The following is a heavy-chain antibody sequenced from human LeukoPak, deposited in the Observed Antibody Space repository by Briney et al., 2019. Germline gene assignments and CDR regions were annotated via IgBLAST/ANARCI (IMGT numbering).Heavy chain of an antibody. CDR1: GYTLTSYY. V-gene: IGHV1-46*01. D-gene: IGHD3-16*01. J-gene: IGHJ4*02. CDR2: INPSGGST. CDR3: ARGGVMITFGGDDGDY. Sequence: ASVKVSCKASGYTLTSYYMHWVRQAPGQGLEWMGIINPSGGSTSYAQKFQGRVTMTRDTSTSTVYMELSSLRSEDTAVYYCARGGVMITFGGDDGDYWGQGTLVTVSS.